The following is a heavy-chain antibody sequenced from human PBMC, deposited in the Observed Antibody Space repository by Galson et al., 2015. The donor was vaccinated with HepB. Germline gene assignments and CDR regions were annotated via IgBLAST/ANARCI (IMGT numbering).Heavy chain of an antibody. D-gene: IGHD5-18*01. CDR1: GFSFSTSP. J-gene: IGHJ4*02. CDR2: IGSDGSIT. V-gene: IGHV3-64*01. Sequence: SLRLSCAASGFSFSTSPMHWVRQAPGKGLEYVSGIGSDGSITSYATSVKGRLTISRDNSKNTLYLQMGSLRADDMAVYYCARRGYPYAYDYWGQGTLVTVSS. CDR3: ARRGYPYAYDY.